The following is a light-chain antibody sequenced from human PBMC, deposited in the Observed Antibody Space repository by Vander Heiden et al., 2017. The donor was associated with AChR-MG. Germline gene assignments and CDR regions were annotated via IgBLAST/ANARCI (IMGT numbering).Light chain of an antibody. J-gene: IGLJ2*01. CDR2: SNN. Sequence: QSVLTQPPSPSGTPGQRVTISCSGSSSNIGSNTVNWYQQLPGTAPKLLIYSNNQRPSGVPDRFSGSKSGTSASLAISGLQSEDEADYYCAAWDDSLNVVFGGGTKLTVL. CDR1: SSNIGSNT. CDR3: AAWDDSLNVV. V-gene: IGLV1-44*01.